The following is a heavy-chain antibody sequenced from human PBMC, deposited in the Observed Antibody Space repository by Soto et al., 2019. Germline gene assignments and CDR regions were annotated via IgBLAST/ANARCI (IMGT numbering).Heavy chain of an antibody. CDR2: MSHSGGT. J-gene: IGHJ3*02. CDR3: ARVEQGTATTVVDAFDI. D-gene: IGHD1-1*01. V-gene: IGHV4-34*01. Sequence: QVQLQQWGAGLLEPTETLSLTCAVYGGLFSRGSYYWSWIRQHPGKGMEWIGEMSHSGGTHFNPSLKSRVTISVDESKNQFSLKMASVTATDTALYYSARVEQGTATTVVDAFDIWGPGTMVTVSS. CDR1: GGLFSRGSYY.